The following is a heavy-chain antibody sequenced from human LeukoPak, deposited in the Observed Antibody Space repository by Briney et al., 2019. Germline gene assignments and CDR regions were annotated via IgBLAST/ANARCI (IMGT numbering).Heavy chain of an antibody. D-gene: IGHD5-18*01. Sequence: GGSLRLSCAASGFTFSNCAMSWVRQAPGKGLEWVSAITGSGGRTYYADSVKGRFTISRDNSKNTLYLQMNSLRAEDTAVYYCAKEPYSYGYEGLDYWGQGTLVTVSS. J-gene: IGHJ4*02. CDR3: AKEPYSYGYEGLDY. V-gene: IGHV3-23*01. CDR2: ITGSGGRT. CDR1: GFTFSNCA.